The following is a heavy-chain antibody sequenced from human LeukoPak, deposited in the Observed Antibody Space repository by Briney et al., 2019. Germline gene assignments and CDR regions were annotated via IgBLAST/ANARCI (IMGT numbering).Heavy chain of an antibody. J-gene: IGHJ5*02. CDR2: IYHSGTT. CDR3: AREVRSAWASFVP. V-gene: IGHV4-38-2*02. D-gene: IGHD1-26*01. Sequence: SETLSLTCSVSGYSISSGYYWGWIRQPPGKGREWIGTIYHSGTTFYNPSLQSRVTVSLDTSKNQFSLKLSSVTAADTAVYYCAREVRSAWASFVPWGQGTLVTVSS. CDR1: GYSISSGYY.